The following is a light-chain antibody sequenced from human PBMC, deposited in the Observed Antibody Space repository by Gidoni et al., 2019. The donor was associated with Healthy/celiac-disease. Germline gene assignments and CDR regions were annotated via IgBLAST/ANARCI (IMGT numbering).Light chain of an antibody. CDR1: QSFSSSY. CDR2: GAS. CDR3: QQYGSSPSWT. V-gene: IGKV3-20*01. J-gene: IGKJ1*01. Sequence: EIVLTQSPGTLSLSPGERATLSCSASQSFSSSYLAWYQQKPGQAPRLLIYGASSRATGIPDRFSGSGSGTDFTLTISRLEPEDFAVYYCQQYGSSPSWTFGQGTKVEIK.